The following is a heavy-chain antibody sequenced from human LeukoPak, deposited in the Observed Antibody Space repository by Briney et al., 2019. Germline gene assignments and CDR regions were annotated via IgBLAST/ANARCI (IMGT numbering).Heavy chain of an antibody. V-gene: IGHV3-30*18. CDR1: GFTFSSYG. Sequence: TGGSLRLSCAASGFTFSSYGMHWVRQAPGKGLEWVAVISYDGSDKYYADSVKGRFTISRDNSKNTLFLQMNSLRAEDTAVYYCAKSYSENYGANWGQGTLVTVSS. CDR2: ISYDGSDK. J-gene: IGHJ4*02. D-gene: IGHD1-26*01. CDR3: AKSYSENYGAN.